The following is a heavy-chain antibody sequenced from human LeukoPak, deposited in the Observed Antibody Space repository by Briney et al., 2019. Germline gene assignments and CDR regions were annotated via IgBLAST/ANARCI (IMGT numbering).Heavy chain of an antibody. Sequence: ASVKVPCKASGYTFTSYYMHWVRQAPGQALQWLAYIDCGDGDTNYAQAFQGRVTVTRDKSINTAYLELSSLTFDDTAIYYCVRDPREPANDLDYWGRGTLVTVSS. J-gene: IGHJ4*01. D-gene: IGHD1-1*01. CDR3: VRDPREPANDLDY. CDR1: GYTFTSYY. CDR2: IDCGDGDT. V-gene: IGHV1-2*02.